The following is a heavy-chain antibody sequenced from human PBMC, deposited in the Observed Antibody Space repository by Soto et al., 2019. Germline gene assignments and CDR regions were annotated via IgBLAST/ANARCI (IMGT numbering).Heavy chain of an antibody. J-gene: IGHJ4*02. Sequence: ASVKVSCTASGYTFTSYGISWVRQAPGQGLEWMGWISAYNGNTNYAQKLQGRVTMTTDTSTSTAYMELRSLRSDDTAVYYCARDSNYYDSSGYGYWGQGTLVTVSS. D-gene: IGHD3-22*01. CDR2: ISAYNGNT. CDR3: ARDSNYYDSSGYGY. CDR1: GYTFTSYG. V-gene: IGHV1-18*01.